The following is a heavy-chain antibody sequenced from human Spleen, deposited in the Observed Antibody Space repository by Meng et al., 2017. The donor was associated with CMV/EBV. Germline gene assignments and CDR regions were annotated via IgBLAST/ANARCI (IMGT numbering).Heavy chain of an antibody. V-gene: IGHV3-30*02. CDR2: IRYDGSDK. CDR3: AKRGDSSGTYAMDV. Sequence: GESLKISCAGSGFTFGYYAMHWVRQAPGKGLEWVAFIRYDGSDKFFADSVKGRFTISRDNSKNTLYLQMNSLRAEDTAVYYCAKRGDSSGTYAMDVWGQGTTVTVSS. J-gene: IGHJ6*02. D-gene: IGHD3-22*01. CDR1: GFTFGYYA.